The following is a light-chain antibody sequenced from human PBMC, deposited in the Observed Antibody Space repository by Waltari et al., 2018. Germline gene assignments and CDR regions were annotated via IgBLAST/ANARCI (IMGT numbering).Light chain of an antibody. CDR3: QQYGSSILYT. V-gene: IGKV3-20*01. J-gene: IGKJ2*01. CDR1: QRLTKRY. Sequence: EVVXXXXXDTLSLSPGERXPLSCWASQRLTKRYLALYQQKPGQAPRLLIYGASSRAAGIPERFSGSGSGTDFTLTISRLEPEDSAVYYCQQYGSSILYTFGQGTKLEIK. CDR2: GAS.